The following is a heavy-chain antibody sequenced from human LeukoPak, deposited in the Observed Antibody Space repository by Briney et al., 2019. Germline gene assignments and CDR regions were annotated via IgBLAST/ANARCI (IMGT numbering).Heavy chain of an antibody. Sequence: GGSLRLSCAASGFTFSNYNMNWVRQAPGKGLEWVSSINRGSTKIYYADSVKGRFTTSRDNAKNSLYLQMNSLRVEDTAVYFCARAQYSSGWYGGDYWGQGTLVTVSS. CDR1: GFTFSNYN. D-gene: IGHD6-19*01. CDR2: INRGSTKI. J-gene: IGHJ4*02. CDR3: ARAQYSSGWYGGDY. V-gene: IGHV3-21*01.